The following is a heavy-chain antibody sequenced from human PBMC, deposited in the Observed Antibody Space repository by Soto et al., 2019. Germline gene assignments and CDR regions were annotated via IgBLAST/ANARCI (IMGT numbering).Heavy chain of an antibody. CDR3: ASEYSSGGSDSYYGMDV. CDR1: GFTFSSYG. V-gene: IGHV3-33*01. D-gene: IGHD2-15*01. J-gene: IGHJ6*02. CDR2: IWYDGSNK. Sequence: QVQLVESGGGVVQPGRSLRLSCAASGFTFSSYGMHWVRQAPGKGLEWVAVIWYDGSNKYYADSVKGRFTISRDNSKNTLYLQMNSLRAEDTAVYYCASEYSSGGSDSYYGMDVWGQGTTVTVSS.